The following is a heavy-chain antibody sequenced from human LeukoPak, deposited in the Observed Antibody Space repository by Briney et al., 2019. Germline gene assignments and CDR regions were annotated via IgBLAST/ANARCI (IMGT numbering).Heavy chain of an antibody. D-gene: IGHD2-15*01. V-gene: IGHV3-48*03. CDR3: ARLLMGGGSCYIDY. Sequence: GGSLRLSCAASGFTFSSYEMNWVRQAPGKGLEWVSYISSSGSTIYYADSVKRRFTISRDNAKNSLYLQMNSLRAEDTAVYYCARLLMGGGSCYIDYWGQGTLVTVSS. J-gene: IGHJ4*02. CDR1: GFTFSSYE. CDR2: ISSSGSTI.